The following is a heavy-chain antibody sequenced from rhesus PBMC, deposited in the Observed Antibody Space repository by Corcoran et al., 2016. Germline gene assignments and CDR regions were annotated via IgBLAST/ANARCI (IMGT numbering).Heavy chain of an antibody. J-gene: IGHJ5-1*01. Sequence: QVQLQESGPAVVKPSEPLSLTFDVSVGPIINNWLSWLRQVPAKELEWIGVINGSGEKTEANPSRKSRFTISKDTSKNQLSRKLSSVTAADTAVYYCARDLCTGTGCRHNHFDVWGPGVLVTVSS. CDR2: INGSGEKT. CDR3: ARDLCTGTGCRHNHFDV. V-gene: IGHV4-93*01. CDR1: VGPIINNW. D-gene: IGHD2-21*01.